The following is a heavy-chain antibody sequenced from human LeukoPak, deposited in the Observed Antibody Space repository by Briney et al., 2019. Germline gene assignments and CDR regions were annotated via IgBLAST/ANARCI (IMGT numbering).Heavy chain of an antibody. CDR1: GGSISSGDYY. D-gene: IGHD3-10*01. J-gene: IGHJ4*02. CDR3: ARTYGSGSSPFDY. CDR2: IYYSGST. Sequence: ASQTLSLTCTVSGGSISSGDYYWSWIRQPPGKGLEWIGYIYYSGSTYYNPSLKSRVTISVDTSKNQFPLKLSSVTAADTAVYYCARTYGSGSSPFDYWGQGTLVTVSS. V-gene: IGHV4-30-4*01.